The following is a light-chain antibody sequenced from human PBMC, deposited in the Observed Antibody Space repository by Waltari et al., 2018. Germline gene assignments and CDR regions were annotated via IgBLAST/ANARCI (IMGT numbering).Light chain of an antibody. CDR1: SGHSSNI. V-gene: IGLV4-69*02. CDR3: QTGGHGTWV. Sequence: QLVLTQSPSASASLGASVKLTCTLSSGHSSNIVAWHQQQPAKGPRFLMKVNSDGSHSKGDEIPDRFSGSRPGAERYLTISTVQSEDEAVYYCQTGGHGTWVFGGGTKLTVL. J-gene: IGLJ3*02. CDR2: VNSDGSH.